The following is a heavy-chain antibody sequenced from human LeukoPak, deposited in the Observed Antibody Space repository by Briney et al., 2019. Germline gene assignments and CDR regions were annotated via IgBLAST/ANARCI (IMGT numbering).Heavy chain of an antibody. CDR3: ARGKTIDY. CDR2: SIGYSGKA. Sequence: WASVKVSCKASGYTFTGYYMHWVRQAPGQGLEWIGWSIGYSGKANYAQKLQDRITMTTDLSTSTVYMELKSLTSDDTAIYYCARGKTIDYWGQGTQVTVSS. J-gene: IGHJ4*02. D-gene: IGHD1-1*01. CDR1: GYTFTGYY. V-gene: IGHV1-18*04.